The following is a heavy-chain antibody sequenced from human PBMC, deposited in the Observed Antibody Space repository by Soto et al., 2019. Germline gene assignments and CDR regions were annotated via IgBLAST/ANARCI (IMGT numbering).Heavy chain of an antibody. V-gene: IGHV3-30*18. D-gene: IGHD3-3*01. CDR1: GFTFSSYG. CDR3: AKVRYDFSYYYGMDV. Sequence: GGSLRLSCAASGFTFSSYGMHWVRQAPGKGLEWVAVISYDGSNKYYADSVKGRFTISRDNSKNTLYLQMNSLRAEDTAVYYCAKVRYDFSYYYGMDVWGQGTTVTVSS. CDR2: ISYDGSNK. J-gene: IGHJ6*02.